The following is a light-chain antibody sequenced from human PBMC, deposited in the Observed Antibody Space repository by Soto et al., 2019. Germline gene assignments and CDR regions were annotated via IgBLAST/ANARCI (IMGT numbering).Light chain of an antibody. V-gene: IGKV1-39*01. Sequence: DIQMTQSPSSLSASVGDRVTITCRTSQTLSSYLNWYQQKPGKAPNLLIYVASSLQSGVPSRISGSRSAAKFTLTISSRLAHDVVADYRRQQYSTAFTFGQGTKVDIK. CDR1: QTLSSY. J-gene: IGKJ1*01. CDR2: VAS. CDR3: RQQYSTAFT.